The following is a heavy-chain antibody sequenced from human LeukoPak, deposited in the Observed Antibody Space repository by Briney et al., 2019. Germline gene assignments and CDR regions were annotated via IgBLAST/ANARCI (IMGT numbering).Heavy chain of an antibody. V-gene: IGHV3-7*03. CDR3: ARVLTDRSSSVYYFDY. CDR1: GFTFSSYW. CDR2: IKQDGSEK. Sequence: GGSLRLSCAASGFTFSSYWMSWVRQAPGKGLEWVANIKQDGSEKYYVDSVKGRFAISRDNAKNSLYLQMNSLRAEDTAVYYCARVLTDRSSSVYYFDYWGQGTPVTVSS. J-gene: IGHJ4*02. D-gene: IGHD1-14*01.